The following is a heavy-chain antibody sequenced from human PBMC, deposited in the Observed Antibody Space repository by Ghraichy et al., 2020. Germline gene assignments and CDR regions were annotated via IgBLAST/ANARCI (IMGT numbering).Heavy chain of an antibody. D-gene: IGHD3-16*02. J-gene: IGHJ3*02. V-gene: IGHV5-51*01. CDR2: IYPGDSDT. Sequence: GESLNISCKGSGYSFTSYWIGWVRQMPGKGLEWMGIIYPGDSDTRCSPSFQGQVTMSADKSISTAYLQWSSLKASDTAMYYCARLNPYDYVWGSYRYNAFDIWGQGTMVTVSS. CDR3: ARLNPYDYVWGSYRYNAFDI. CDR1: GYSFTSYW.